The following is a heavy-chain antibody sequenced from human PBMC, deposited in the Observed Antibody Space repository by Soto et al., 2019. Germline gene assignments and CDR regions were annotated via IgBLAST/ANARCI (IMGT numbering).Heavy chain of an antibody. V-gene: IGHV6-1*01. CDR1: GDSVSRNSAA. CDR3: ARFGYSSPHYYGMDV. CDR2: TYYRSKLYN. D-gene: IGHD6-13*01. Sequence: TLFLTFDISGDSVSRNSAAWNLIRQSPSRGLEWLGRTYYRSKLYNDYAVSLKSRITINPDTSKNQFSLQLNSVTPEDTAVYYCARFGYSSPHYYGMDVWGQETTLTV. J-gene: IGHJ6*02.